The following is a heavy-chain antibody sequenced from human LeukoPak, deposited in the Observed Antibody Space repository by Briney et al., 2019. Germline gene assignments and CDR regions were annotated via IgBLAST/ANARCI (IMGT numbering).Heavy chain of an antibody. D-gene: IGHD3-10*01. CDR1: GGTFSNYA. CDR3: ARGPYTPRSGELLRL. V-gene: IGHV1-69*06. CDR2: IIPHVGTA. Sequence: ASVKVSCKASGGTFSNYAIRWARQAPGQGFEWMGGIIPHVGTANNAQKFQDRVTIIADKATSTAYMELISLRSEDTAMYYCARGPYTPRSGELLRLWGQGTLVIVSS. J-gene: IGHJ4*02.